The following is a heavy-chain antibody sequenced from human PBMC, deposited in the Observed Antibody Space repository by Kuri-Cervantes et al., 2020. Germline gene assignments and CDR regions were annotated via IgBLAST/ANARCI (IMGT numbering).Heavy chain of an antibody. Sequence: ASVKVSCKASGYTFTSYGISWVRQAPGQGLEWMGWISGYSGRTNYAQHIQGRVTITADESTSTAYMELSSLRSEDTAVYYCASIARAETCSSTSCPFDYWGQGTLVTVSS. CDR3: ASIARAETCSSTSCPFDY. CDR1: GYTFTSYG. J-gene: IGHJ4*02. CDR2: ISGYSGRT. V-gene: IGHV1-18*01. D-gene: IGHD2-2*01.